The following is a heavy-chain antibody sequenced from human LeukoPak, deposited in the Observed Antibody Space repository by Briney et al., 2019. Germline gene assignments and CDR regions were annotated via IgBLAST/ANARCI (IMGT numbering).Heavy chain of an antibody. CDR2: ISSSSSYI. CDR3: AKESGFGSLHFDY. Sequence: GGSLRLSCAASGFTFSSYSMNWVRQAPGKGLEWVSSISSSSSYIYYADSVKGRFTISRDNSKNTLYLQMNSLRAEDTAVYYCAKESGFGSLHFDYWGQGTLVTVSS. CDR1: GFTFSSYS. V-gene: IGHV3-21*04. D-gene: IGHD2-15*01. J-gene: IGHJ4*02.